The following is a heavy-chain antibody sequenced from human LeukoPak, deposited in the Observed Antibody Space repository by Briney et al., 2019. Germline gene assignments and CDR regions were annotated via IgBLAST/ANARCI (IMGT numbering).Heavy chain of an antibody. D-gene: IGHD3-3*02. CDR1: GYTFSTYD. CDR2: MNPNSGNT. CDR3: AIAIFGVAWFDP. Sequence: ASVKVSCKASGYTFSTYDLIWVRQATGQGLEWMGWMNPNSGNTGYAQKFQGRVTMTRNTSISTAHMELSSLRSEDTAVYYCAIAIFGVAWFDPWGQGTLVTVSS. V-gene: IGHV1-8*01. J-gene: IGHJ5*02.